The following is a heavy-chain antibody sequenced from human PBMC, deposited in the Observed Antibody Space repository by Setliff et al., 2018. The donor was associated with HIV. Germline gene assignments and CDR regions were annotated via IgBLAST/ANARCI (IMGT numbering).Heavy chain of an antibody. J-gene: IGHJ3*02. CDR2: IIPIFGTA. Sequence: SVKVSCKSSGVTFSNYAISWVRQAPGQGLEWMGGIIPIFGTANYAQKFQGRVTITTDESTITAYMELSSLRSEDTAVYYCARDTGQQLVGFDIWGQGTMVTVSS. CDR1: GVTFSNYA. V-gene: IGHV1-69*05. D-gene: IGHD6-13*01. CDR3: ARDTGQQLVGFDI.